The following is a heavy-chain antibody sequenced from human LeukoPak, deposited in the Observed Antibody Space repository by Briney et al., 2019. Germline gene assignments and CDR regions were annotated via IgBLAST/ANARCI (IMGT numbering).Heavy chain of an antibody. Sequence: SETXSXTXIXSGGSISSISSNNYHWGWIRQPPGKGLEWIGSIYYSGSTYYNPSLKCRLTLNVDASKSQLSLTLTSVTAADTAVYYCARRPITVAPYFFDSWGQGLLVTVSS. CDR1: GGSISSISSNNYH. D-gene: IGHD1-20*01. CDR2: IYYSGST. CDR3: ARRPITVAPYFFDS. V-gene: IGHV4-39*01. J-gene: IGHJ4*02.